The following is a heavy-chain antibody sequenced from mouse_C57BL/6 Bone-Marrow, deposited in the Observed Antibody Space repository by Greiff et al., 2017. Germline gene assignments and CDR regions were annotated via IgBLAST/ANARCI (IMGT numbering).Heavy chain of an antibody. D-gene: IGHD3-2*02. CDR3: ARHGGGPRQRRLARFAY. J-gene: IGHJ3*01. CDR2: FYPGSGSI. Sequence: VQLQQSGAELVKPGASVKLSCKASGYTFTEYTIHWVKQRSGQGLEWIGWFYPGSGSIKYNEKFKDKATLTADKSSSTVYMELSRLTSEDSAVYFWARHGGGPRQRRLARFAYWGQGTLVTVSA. CDR1: GYTFTEYT. V-gene: IGHV1-62-2*01.